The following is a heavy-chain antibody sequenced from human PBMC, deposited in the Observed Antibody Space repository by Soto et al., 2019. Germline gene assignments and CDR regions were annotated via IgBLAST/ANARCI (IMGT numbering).Heavy chain of an antibody. J-gene: IGHJ4*02. CDR3: ARGYSSSSAAFDY. CDR1: GFTFSSYA. CDR2: ISYDASNK. D-gene: IGHD6-13*01. Sequence: QVQLVESGGGVVQPGRSLRLSCAASGFTFSSYAMHWVRQAPGKGLEWVAIISYDASNKYYADSVKGRFTISRDNAKNTLYLQMNSLRAEDTGVYYCARGYSSSSAAFDYWGQGTLVTGPS. V-gene: IGHV3-30-3*01.